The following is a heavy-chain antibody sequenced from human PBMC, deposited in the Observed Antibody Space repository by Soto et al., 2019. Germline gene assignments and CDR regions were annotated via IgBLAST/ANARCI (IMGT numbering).Heavy chain of an antibody. CDR3: ARLLRDTYAAIAVAGPYYFDY. D-gene: IGHD6-19*01. V-gene: IGHV5-51*01. CDR2: IYPGDSDT. CDR1: GYSFTSYW. Sequence: HGESLKISCKGSGYSFTSYWIGWVRQMPGKGLEWMGIIYPGDSDTRYSPSFQGQVTISADKSISTAYLQWSSLKASDTAMYYCARLLRDTYAAIAVAGPYYFDYWGQGTLVTVSS. J-gene: IGHJ4*02.